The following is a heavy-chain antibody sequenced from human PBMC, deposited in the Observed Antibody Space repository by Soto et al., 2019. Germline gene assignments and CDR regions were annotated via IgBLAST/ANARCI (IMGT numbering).Heavy chain of an antibody. CDR3: ARTLYGDNVDY. Sequence: QVQLVQSGAEVKKPGASVKVSCKASGYTFTSYDINWVRQATGQGLEWMGWMNPNSGNTDYAQKVQRRVSMTRNTSISTGYLELSSRRSEDTAVYYCARTLYGDNVDYWGQGTLVTVSS. D-gene: IGHD4-17*01. CDR1: GYTFTSYD. V-gene: IGHV1-8*01. CDR2: MNPNSGNT. J-gene: IGHJ4*02.